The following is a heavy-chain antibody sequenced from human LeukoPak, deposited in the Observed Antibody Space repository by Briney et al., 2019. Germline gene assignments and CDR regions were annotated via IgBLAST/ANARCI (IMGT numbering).Heavy chain of an antibody. CDR3: AKDWSLIVVVPIFDY. Sequence: GGSLRLSCAASGFTFSSYGMHWVRQAPGKGLEWVAFIRYDGSNKYYADSVKGRFTISRDNSKNTLYLQMNSLRAEDTAVYCCAKDWSLIVVVPIFDYWGQGTLVTVSS. D-gene: IGHD3-22*01. J-gene: IGHJ4*02. CDR1: GFTFSSYG. V-gene: IGHV3-30*02. CDR2: IRYDGSNK.